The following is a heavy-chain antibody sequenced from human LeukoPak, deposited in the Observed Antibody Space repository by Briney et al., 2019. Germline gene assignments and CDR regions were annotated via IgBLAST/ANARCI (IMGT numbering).Heavy chain of an antibody. CDR2: IYSSGST. J-gene: IGHJ4*02. D-gene: IGHD2-21*02. V-gene: IGHV4-61*01. CDR3: ARFAYCGGHCWYYFDY. CDR1: GGSTSSSNYY. Sequence: SETLSLTCTVSGGSTSSSNYYWSWIRQPPGKGLEWIGYIYSSGSTNYNPSLKSRVTISVDTSKNQFSLKLSSVTAADTAVYYCARFAYCGGHCWYYFDYWGQGSLVTVSS.